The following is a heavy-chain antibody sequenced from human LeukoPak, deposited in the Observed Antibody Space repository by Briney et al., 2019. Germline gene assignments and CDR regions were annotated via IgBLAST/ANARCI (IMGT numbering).Heavy chain of an antibody. V-gene: IGHV3-30*18. D-gene: IGHD6-19*01. CDR3: AKTSDSAGAGTGSGWYFDL. CDR1: GFTFSSYG. Sequence: GRSLRLSCAASGFTFSSYGMHWVRQAPGKGLEWVAVISYDGSNKYYADSVKGRFTISRDNSKNTLYLQMNSLRAEDTAVYYCAKTSDSAGAGTGSGWYFDLWGRGTLVTVSS. J-gene: IGHJ2*01. CDR2: ISYDGSNK.